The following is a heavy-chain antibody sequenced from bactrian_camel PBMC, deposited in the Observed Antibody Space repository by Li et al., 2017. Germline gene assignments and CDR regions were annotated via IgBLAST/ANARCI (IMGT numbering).Heavy chain of an antibody. D-gene: IGHD4*01. Sequence: HVQLVESGGGSVETGGSLKLSCTTSGAPFDDGDMGWYRQAPGIECKLISTIVFGGSTFYSDSVKGRFTNSHDKSKNTAYLQMNDLKPEDTAMYYCAEAPYRDGFSTKCRGQGTQVTVS. CDR3: AEAPYRDGFSTKC. CDR2: IVFGGST. V-gene: IGHV3S53*01. CDR1: GAPFDDGD. J-gene: IGHJ4*01.